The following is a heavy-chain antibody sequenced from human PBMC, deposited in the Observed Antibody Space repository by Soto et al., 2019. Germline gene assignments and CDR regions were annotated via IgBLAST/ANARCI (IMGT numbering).Heavy chain of an antibody. V-gene: IGHV2-5*01. CDR3: TNSGSRQDSNTFAY. Sequence: QITLKESGPALVKSTQTLTLTCTFSGFSLSTSGVGVGLIRQPPGKALEWLALIYWNDDKRYSPSLKSRRTISKETYKSQVVLTMTNTDPVNTTTNYCTNSGSRQDSNTFAYWFQGTLVTVST. J-gene: IGHJ4*02. D-gene: IGHD4-4*01. CDR1: GFSLSTSGVG. CDR2: IYWNDDK.